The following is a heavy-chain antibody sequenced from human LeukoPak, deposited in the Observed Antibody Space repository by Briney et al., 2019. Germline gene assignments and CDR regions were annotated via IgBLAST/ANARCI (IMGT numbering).Heavy chain of an antibody. D-gene: IGHD1-1*01. CDR3: ARDQLGMDV. J-gene: IGHJ6*03. CDR2: IYTSGST. V-gene: IGHV4-61*02. Sequence: SQTLSLTCTVSGGSISSGSYYWSWIRQPAGKGLEWIGRIYTSGSTNYNPSLKSRVTISVDTSKNQFSLKLSSVTAADTAVYYCARDQLGMDVWGKGTTVTVSS. CDR1: GGSISSGSYY.